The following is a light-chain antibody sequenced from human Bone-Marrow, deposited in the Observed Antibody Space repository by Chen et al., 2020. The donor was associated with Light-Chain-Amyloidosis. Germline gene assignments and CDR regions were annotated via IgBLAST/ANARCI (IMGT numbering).Light chain of an antibody. CDR2: EDD. Sequence: FVLTQPHTVSEAPGKTVTISCSPSSGSIATDYVQWYQQLPGSSPTTLIFEDDQRPSGVTDRFSGSIARSSNSASLTISGLETADEADYYCQSYQGSSQGMFGGGTKLSGL. CDR1: SGSIATDY. J-gene: IGLJ3*02. CDR3: QSYQGSSQGM. V-gene: IGLV6-57*01.